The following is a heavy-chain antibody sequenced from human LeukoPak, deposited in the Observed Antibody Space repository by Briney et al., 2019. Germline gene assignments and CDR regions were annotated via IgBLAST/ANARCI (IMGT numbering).Heavy chain of an antibody. D-gene: IGHD1-26*01. Sequence: GGSLRLSCAASGFTFSSYWMSWVRQAPGKGLEWVANIKQDGSENYYVDSVRGRSTIFRDNAKNTLYLQMNSLRAEDTAVYYCVRDLGGRSGHWGQGTLVTVSS. V-gene: IGHV3-7*01. J-gene: IGHJ4*02. CDR2: IKQDGSEN. CDR1: GFTFSSYW. CDR3: VRDLGGRSGH.